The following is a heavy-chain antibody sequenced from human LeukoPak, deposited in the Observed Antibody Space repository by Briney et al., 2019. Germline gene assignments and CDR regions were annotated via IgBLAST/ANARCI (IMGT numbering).Heavy chain of an antibody. Sequence: SETLSLTCTVSGASITTYYWSWVRQAPGKGLEWIGYLYYSGSTNYNPSLKSRVTISVDRSKNQFSLKLSSVTAADTAVYYCARYYGSGSYSGGYYYYYMDVWGKGTTVTVSS. CDR1: GASITTYY. CDR3: ARYYGSGSYSGGYYYYYMDV. V-gene: IGHV4-59*12. D-gene: IGHD3-10*01. J-gene: IGHJ6*03. CDR2: LYYSGST.